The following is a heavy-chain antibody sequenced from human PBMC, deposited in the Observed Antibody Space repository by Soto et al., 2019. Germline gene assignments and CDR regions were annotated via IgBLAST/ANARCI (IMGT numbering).Heavy chain of an antibody. V-gene: IGHV4-34*01. J-gene: IGHJ6*02. D-gene: IGHD1-7*01. CDR1: AGSLSGYY. Sequence: SETLSLTCAVNAGSLSGYYWSWIRQSPGKGLEWIGEINHRGSSDYNPPPKSRVTLSIDASMNHVTLELTSVTAADTAVYYCARSDNRNSLYGVDVWGQGTAVTVSS. CDR3: ARSDNRNSLYGVDV. CDR2: INHRGSS.